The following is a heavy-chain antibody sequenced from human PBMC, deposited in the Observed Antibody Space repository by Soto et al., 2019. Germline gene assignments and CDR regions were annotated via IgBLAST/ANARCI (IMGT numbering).Heavy chain of an antibody. CDR1: GFTFTSSA. J-gene: IGHJ4*02. V-gene: IGHV1-58*02. CDR3: ASSFFGFDYYDGSGFSPLDY. D-gene: IGHD3-22*01. Sequence: ASVKVSCKASGFTFTSSAMQWVRQARGQRLEWIGWIVVGSGNTNYAQKFQERVTMTRDTSISTAYMELSRLRSDATAVYYWASSFFGFDYYDGSGFSPLDYWGRGTLVTVSS. CDR2: IVVGSGNT.